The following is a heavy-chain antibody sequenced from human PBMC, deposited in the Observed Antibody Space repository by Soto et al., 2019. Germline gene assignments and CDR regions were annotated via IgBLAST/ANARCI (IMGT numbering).Heavy chain of an antibody. V-gene: IGHV4-39*01. J-gene: IGHJ5*02. CDR2: IYYSGST. Sequence: QLQLQESGPGLVKPSETLSLTCTVSGGSISSSSYYWGWIRQPPGKGLEWIGSIYYSGSTYYNPSLKSRVTISVDTSKNQFSLKLSSVTAADTAVYYCASYNVGYCISTSCRYNWFDPWGQGTLVTVSS. CDR1: GGSISSSSYY. D-gene: IGHD2-2*01. CDR3: ASYNVGYCISTSCRYNWFDP.